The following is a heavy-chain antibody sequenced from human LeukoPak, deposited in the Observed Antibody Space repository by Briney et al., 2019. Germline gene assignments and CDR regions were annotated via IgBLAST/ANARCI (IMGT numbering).Heavy chain of an antibody. J-gene: IGHJ4*02. D-gene: IGHD1-26*01. Sequence: ASVKVSCKASGGTXSSYAISWVRQAPGQGLEWMGGIIPIFGTANYAQKFQGRVTITADESTSTAYMELSSLRSEDTAVYYCAADQSGLLRFAYWGQGTLVTVSS. CDR1: GGTXSSYA. V-gene: IGHV1-69*13. CDR2: IIPIFGTA. CDR3: AADQSGLLRFAY.